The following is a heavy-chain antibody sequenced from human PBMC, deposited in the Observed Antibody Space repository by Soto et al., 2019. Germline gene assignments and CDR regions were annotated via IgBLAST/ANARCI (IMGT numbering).Heavy chain of an antibody. J-gene: IGHJ1*01. CDR3: ARGARYSGRRDFQH. V-gene: IGHV1-69*01. CDR1: GGTFSNYA. CDR2: IMPSFDTA. Sequence: QVQLVQSGAEVKKPGSSVKVSCKASGGTFSNYAISWVRQAPGQGLEWLGGIMPSFDTAKYPQNFEGRVTITADEATSTAYMELSSLRSEDTAVYYCARGARYSGRRDFQHWGQGTLVTVSS. D-gene: IGHD1-26*01.